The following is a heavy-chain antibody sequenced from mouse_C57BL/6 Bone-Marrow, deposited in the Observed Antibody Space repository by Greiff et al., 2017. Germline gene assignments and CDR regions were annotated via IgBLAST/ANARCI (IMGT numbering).Heavy chain of an antibody. CDR1: GYAFSSSW. CDR3: ARRRRLRAMDY. CDR2: IYPGAGDT. V-gene: IGHV1-82*01. Sequence: QVQLQQSGPELVKPGASVKLSCKASGYAFSSSWMNWVKQRPGKGLEWIGRIYPGAGDTNYNGKFKGKATLTADKSSSTAYMQLSSLTAEDSAVYVCARRRRLRAMDYWGQGTAVTVAS. J-gene: IGHJ4*01. D-gene: IGHD2-2*01.